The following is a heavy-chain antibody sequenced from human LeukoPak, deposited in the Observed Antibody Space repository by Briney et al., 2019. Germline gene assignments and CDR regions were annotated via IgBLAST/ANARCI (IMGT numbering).Heavy chain of an antibody. CDR3: ARDSPDGSGTYYNDSPDY. CDR2: ISPYNGNT. J-gene: IGHJ4*02. V-gene: IGHV1-18*01. D-gene: IGHD3-10*01. Sequence: ASVKVSCKASGYTFSSYGISWVRQAPGQGLEWMGWISPYNGNTNYRQKLQGRVTMTTDTFTGTAYMDLRSLRSDDTAIYYCARDSPDGSGTYYNDSPDYWGQGTLVTVSS. CDR1: GYTFSSYG.